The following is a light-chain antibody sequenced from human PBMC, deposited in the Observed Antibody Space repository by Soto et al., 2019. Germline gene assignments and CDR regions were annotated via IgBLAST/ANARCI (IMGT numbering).Light chain of an antibody. CDR3: QQYNNWPLA. J-gene: IGKJ4*01. CDR1: QSVSSN. V-gene: IGKV3-15*01. Sequence: VITQSPSTLSVSPAERATLSCRASQSVSSNLAWYQQKPGQAPRLLIYGASTRATGIPARFSGSGSGTEFTLTISSLQSEDFAVYYCQQYNNWPLAFGGGTKVDIK. CDR2: GAS.